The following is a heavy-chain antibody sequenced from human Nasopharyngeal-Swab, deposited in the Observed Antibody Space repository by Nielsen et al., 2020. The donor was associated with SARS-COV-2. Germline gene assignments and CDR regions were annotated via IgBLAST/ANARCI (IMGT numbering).Heavy chain of an antibody. CDR2: ISYDGSNK. J-gene: IGHJ3*02. CDR3: ARASSGSYWSAFDI. V-gene: IGHV3-30-3*01. Sequence: GGSLRLSCAASGFTFSSYAMHWVRQAPGKGLEWVAVISYDGSNKYYADSVKGRFTISRDNSKNTLYLQMNSLRAEDTAVYYCARASSGSYWSAFDIWGQGTTVTVSS. CDR1: GFTFSSYA. D-gene: IGHD1-26*01.